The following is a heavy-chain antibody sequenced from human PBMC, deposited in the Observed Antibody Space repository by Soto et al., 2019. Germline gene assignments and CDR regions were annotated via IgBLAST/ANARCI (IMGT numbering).Heavy chain of an antibody. D-gene: IGHD4-17*01. CDR3: ARSTVTEDY. J-gene: IGHJ4*02. Sequence: QVQLQESGPGLVKPSGTLSLTCVVSGASISSNNWWSWVRQPPGKGLEWVGEIYHSGSTNYNLSLXXRXTXXIDKSKHQFSLKLSSVTAADTAVYYCARSTVTEDYWGQGTLVTVSS. CDR1: GASISSNNW. CDR2: IYHSGST. V-gene: IGHV4-4*02.